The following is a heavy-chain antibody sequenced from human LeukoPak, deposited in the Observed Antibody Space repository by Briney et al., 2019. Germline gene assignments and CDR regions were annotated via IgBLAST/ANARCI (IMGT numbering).Heavy chain of an antibody. D-gene: IGHD3-22*01. CDR3: ARGVHVRMYDTNDNWFDP. J-gene: IGHJ5*02. CDR2: INPNSGGT. V-gene: IGHV1-2*02. CDR1: GYSFTSHY. Sequence: ASVKVSCKASGYSFTSHYMHWVRQAPGQGLEWMGWINPNSGGTNYAQKFQGRVTMTRDTSISTAYMELSRLRSDDTAVYYCARGVHVRMYDTNDNWFDPWGQGTLVTVSS.